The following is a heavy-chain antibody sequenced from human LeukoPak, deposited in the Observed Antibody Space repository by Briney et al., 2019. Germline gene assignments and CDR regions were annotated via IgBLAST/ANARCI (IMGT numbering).Heavy chain of an antibody. J-gene: IGHJ4*02. V-gene: IGHV4-59*01. Sequence: PSETLSLTCTVSGGPIRPYYWSWIRQPPGKGLEWIGSVSYSGSTNYNPSLKSRVTIAVDTSKNQFSLKLSSVTAADTAVYYCARGGIAAAALVHLDYWGQGTLVTVSS. CDR3: ARGGIAAAALVHLDY. CDR1: GGPIRPYY. CDR2: VSYSGST. D-gene: IGHD6-13*01.